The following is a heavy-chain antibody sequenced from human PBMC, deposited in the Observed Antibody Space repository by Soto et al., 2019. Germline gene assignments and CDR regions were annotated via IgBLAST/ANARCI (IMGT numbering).Heavy chain of an antibody. D-gene: IGHD1-26*01. CDR2: ISSNGGST. CDR1: GFTFSSYA. J-gene: IGHJ2*01. CDR3: VKKISDELRPTYEGRDWYFDL. V-gene: IGHV3-64D*06. Sequence: GGSLRLSCSASGFTFSSYAMHWVRQAPGKGLEYVSAISSNGGSTYYADSVKGRFTISRDNSKNTLYLQMSSLRAEDTAVYYCVKKISDELRPTYEGRDWYFDLWGRGTLVTVSS.